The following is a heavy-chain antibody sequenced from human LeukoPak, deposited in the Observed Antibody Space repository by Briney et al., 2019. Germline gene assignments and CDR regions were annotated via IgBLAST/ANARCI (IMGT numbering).Heavy chain of an antibody. D-gene: IGHD6-6*01. V-gene: IGHV4-31*03. Sequence: SETLSLTCSVSGDSISSGPYYWSWIRHHPGKALEWIGYINYSGKTYYNASLKSRVSISIDTSNNQFFLKLSSVTAADTAVYYCARDGDRSSSHSFDPWGQGILVTVSS. CDR3: ARDGDRSSSHSFDP. CDR1: GDSISSGPYY. J-gene: IGHJ5*02. CDR2: INYSGKT.